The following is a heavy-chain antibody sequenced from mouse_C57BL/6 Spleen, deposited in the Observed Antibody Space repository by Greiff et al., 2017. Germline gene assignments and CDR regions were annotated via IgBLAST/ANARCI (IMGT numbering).Heavy chain of an antibody. CDR2: TRSGGST. V-gene: IGHV2-2*01. CDR3: ARTYYSNYFDY. D-gene: IGHD2-5*01. Sequence: VQLQQSGPGLVQPSQSLSITCTVSGFSLTRYGVHWVRQSPGKGQEWLGVTRSGGSTDYHAAFISRLSISKDNSKSQVFFKMNSLQADDTAIYYCARTYYSNYFDYWGQGTTLTVST. J-gene: IGHJ2*01. CDR1: GFSLTRYG.